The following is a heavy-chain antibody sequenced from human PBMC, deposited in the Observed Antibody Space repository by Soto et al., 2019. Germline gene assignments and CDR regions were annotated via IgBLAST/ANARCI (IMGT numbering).Heavy chain of an antibody. CDR2: ISGSGGST. Sequence: GGSLRLSCAASGFTFSSYAMSWVRQAPGKGLEWVSAISGSGGSTYYADSVKGRFTISRDNSKNTLYLQMNSLRAEDMAVYYCAKDQPGTVDYYYYMDVWGKGTTVTVSS. J-gene: IGHJ6*03. D-gene: IGHD1-26*01. CDR1: GFTFSSYA. CDR3: AKDQPGTVDYYYYMDV. V-gene: IGHV3-23*01.